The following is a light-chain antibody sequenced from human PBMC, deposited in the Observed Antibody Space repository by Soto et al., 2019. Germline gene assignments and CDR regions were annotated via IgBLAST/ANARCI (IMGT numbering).Light chain of an antibody. V-gene: IGKV3-15*01. Sequence: EIVMTQSPATLSVSPGQRPTLSCRASQSVSSNLAWYQQKPGQAPRLLIYGASTRATGIPARFSGSGSGTEFTLTISSLQPEDFAVDYWHQYNNSPPYTFGQGTKLEIK. J-gene: IGKJ2*01. CDR2: GAS. CDR1: QSVSSN. CDR3: HQYNNSPPYT.